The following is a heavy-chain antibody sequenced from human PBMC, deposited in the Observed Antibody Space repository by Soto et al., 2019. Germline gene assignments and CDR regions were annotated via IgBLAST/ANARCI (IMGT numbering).Heavy chain of an antibody. CDR2: LSGSGGST. D-gene: IGHD3-10*01. CDR1: GFTFFNYA. Sequence: LXLSCDASGFTFFNYAMSWDHQAPGKGLEWVSGLSGSGGSTSSADSVKGRFAISRDNSRNTLYLQMNSLRDGDTAIYYCARGFSAGKGSPPDYWGQGTLVTVSS. CDR3: ARGFSAGKGSPPDY. V-gene: IGHV3-23*01. J-gene: IGHJ4*02.